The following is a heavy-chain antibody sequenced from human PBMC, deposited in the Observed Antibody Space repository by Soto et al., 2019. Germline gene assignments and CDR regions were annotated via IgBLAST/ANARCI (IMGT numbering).Heavy chain of an antibody. CDR3: AREVFYPGWFDP. Sequence: SETLSLTCTVSGGSISSYYWSWIRQPPGKGLEWIGYIYYSGSTNYNPSLKSRVTISVDTSKNQFSLKLSSVTAADTAVYYCAREVFYPGWFDPWGQGTRVTVAS. CDR2: IYYSGST. D-gene: IGHD2-8*01. CDR1: GGSISSYY. V-gene: IGHV4-59*01. J-gene: IGHJ5*02.